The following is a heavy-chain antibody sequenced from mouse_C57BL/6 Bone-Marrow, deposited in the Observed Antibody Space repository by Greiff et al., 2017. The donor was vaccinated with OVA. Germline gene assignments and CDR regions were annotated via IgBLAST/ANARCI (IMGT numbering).Heavy chain of an antibody. V-gene: IGHV1-75*01. CDR3: ARWNYGSSPYWYFDV. CDR2: IFPGSGST. Sequence: QVQLQQSGAELARPGASVKMSCKASGYTFTDYYINWVKQRPGQGLEWIGWIFPGSGSTYYNEKFKGKATLTVDKSSSTAYMLLSSLTSEDSAVYFCARWNYGSSPYWYFDVWGTGTTVTVSS. J-gene: IGHJ1*03. CDR1: GYTFTDYY. D-gene: IGHD1-1*01.